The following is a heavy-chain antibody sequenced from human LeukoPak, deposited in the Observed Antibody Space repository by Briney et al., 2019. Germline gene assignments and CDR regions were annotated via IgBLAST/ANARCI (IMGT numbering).Heavy chain of an antibody. V-gene: IGHV4-59*08. CDR3: ARRDCSSTSCYSYYFDY. D-gene: IGHD2-2*01. CDR1: GGSISSYY. CDR2: IYYSGST. J-gene: IGHJ4*02. Sequence: PSETLSLTCTVSGGSISSYYWSWIRQPPGKGLERIGYIYYSGSTNYNPSLKSRVTISVDTSKNQFSLKLSSVTAADTAVYYCARRDCSSTSCYSYYFDYWGQGTLVTVSS.